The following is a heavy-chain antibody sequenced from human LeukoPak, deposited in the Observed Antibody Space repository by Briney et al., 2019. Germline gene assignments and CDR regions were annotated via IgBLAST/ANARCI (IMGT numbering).Heavy chain of an antibody. D-gene: IGHD2-21*02. CDR3: VREGNELLSKNFDY. J-gene: IGHJ4*02. Sequence: ASVKVSCKASGFTFSGHYIHWVRQAPGQGLEWKGYINPHSGGTSSPQKFQGRVTMTTDTSISAVYMELSSLTSDDTAMYYCVREGNELLSKNFDYWGQGSLVTVSS. CDR2: INPHSGGT. CDR1: GFTFSGHY. V-gene: IGHV1-2*02.